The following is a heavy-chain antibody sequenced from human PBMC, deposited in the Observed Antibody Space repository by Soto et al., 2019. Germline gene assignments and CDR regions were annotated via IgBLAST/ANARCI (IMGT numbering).Heavy chain of an antibody. CDR1: GGSFSGYY. V-gene: IGHV4-34*01. CDR3: ARGEILYDSSGYYYN. J-gene: IGHJ4*02. Sequence: QVQLQQWGAGLLKPSETLSLTCAVYGGSFSGYYWSWIRQPPGKGLEWIGEINHSGSTNYNPSLKSRVTISVDTSKNQFSLKLSSVTAADTAVYYSARGEILYDSSGYYYNWGQGTLVTVSS. D-gene: IGHD3-22*01. CDR2: INHSGST.